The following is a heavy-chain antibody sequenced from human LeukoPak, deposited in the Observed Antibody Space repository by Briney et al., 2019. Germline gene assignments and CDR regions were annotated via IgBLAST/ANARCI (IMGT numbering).Heavy chain of an antibody. J-gene: IGHJ4*02. CDR3: ARDTRQRGYSGYDSGYFDY. CDR2: ISSSGSTV. D-gene: IGHD5-12*01. Sequence: PGGSLRLSCAASGFTFSSYEMNWVRQAPGKGLEWVSYISSSGSTVYYADSVKGRFTISRDNTKNSLYLQMNSLRAEDTAVYYCARDTRQRGYSGYDSGYFDYRGQGTLVTVSS. V-gene: IGHV3-48*03. CDR1: GFTFSSYE.